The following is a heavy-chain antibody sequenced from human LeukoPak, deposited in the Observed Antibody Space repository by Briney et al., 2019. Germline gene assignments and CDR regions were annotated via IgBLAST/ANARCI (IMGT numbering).Heavy chain of an antibody. J-gene: IGHJ4*02. CDR2: ISLAGQT. CDR1: GGSISGTNW. Sequence: SETLSLTCGASGGSISGTNWWSWVRQPPGQGLEWIGEISLAGQTNYNPSLNGRVTMSLDKSSNQLSLHLTSVTAADTATYFCSRESGPFCPFGYWGQGTLVIVSS. V-gene: IGHV4/OR15-8*02. D-gene: IGHD1-26*01. CDR3: SRESGPFCPFGY.